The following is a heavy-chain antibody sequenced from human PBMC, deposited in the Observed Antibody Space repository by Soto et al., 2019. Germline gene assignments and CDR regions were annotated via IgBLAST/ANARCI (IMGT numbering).Heavy chain of an antibody. V-gene: IGHV2-5*02. CDR1: GFSLNTDGVG. D-gene: IGHD3-3*01. J-gene: IGHJ5*02. Sequence: QITLKESGPTLVKPTQTLTLTCTFSGFSLNTDGVGVGWIRQPPGKALEWLALIYWDDDKRYSPSLKTRLTITKDTSKSQANLIMTNTDPADTATYYCAHRARDDFWSAAFDPWGQGILVTVSS. CDR2: IYWDDDK. CDR3: AHRARDDFWSAAFDP.